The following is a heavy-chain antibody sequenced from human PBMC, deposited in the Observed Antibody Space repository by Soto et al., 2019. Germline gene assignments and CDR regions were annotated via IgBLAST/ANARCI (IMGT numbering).Heavy chain of an antibody. V-gene: IGHV4-59*08. D-gene: IGHD2-15*01. J-gene: IGHJ4*02. CDR1: GCSISSYY. CDR3: ARQSYCSGGSCYDFDY. CDR2: IYYSGST. Sequence: SETLSLTCTVSGCSISSYYWSWIRQPPGKGLEWIGYIYYSGSTNYNPSLKSRVTISVDTSKNQFSLKLSSVTAADTAVYYCARQSYCSGGSCYDFDYWGQGTLVTVSS.